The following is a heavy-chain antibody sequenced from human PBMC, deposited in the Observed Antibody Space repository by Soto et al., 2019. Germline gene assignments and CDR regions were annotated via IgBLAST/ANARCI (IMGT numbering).Heavy chain of an antibody. CDR2: IIPIFGSA. D-gene: IGHD3-22*01. Sequence: QVQLVQSGAEVKKPGSSVKVSCKASGGTFNSYTISWVRQAPGQGLEWMGGIIPIFGSANYAQKFQGRVTINAEESTSTAYMELSSLRSEDTAVYYCATYYYDSSGYYSAAVAFDIWGQGTMVTVSS. CDR3: ATYYYDSSGYYSAAVAFDI. J-gene: IGHJ3*02. CDR1: GGTFNSYT. V-gene: IGHV1-69*12.